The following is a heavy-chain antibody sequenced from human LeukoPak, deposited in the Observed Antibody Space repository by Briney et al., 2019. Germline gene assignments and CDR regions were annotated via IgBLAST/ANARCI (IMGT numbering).Heavy chain of an antibody. CDR1: GGSISSYH. V-gene: IGHV4-59*01. J-gene: IGHJ6*03. Sequence: PSETLSLTCTVSGGSISSYHWSWIPQPPGKGLEWIGFFYYSGSTNYNPSLKSRVTISIDTSKNQFSLKLSSVTAADTAVYYCARAPYGSATNNYYMDVWGKGTTVTVSS. CDR3: ARAPYGSATNNYYMDV. D-gene: IGHD3-10*01. CDR2: FYYSGST.